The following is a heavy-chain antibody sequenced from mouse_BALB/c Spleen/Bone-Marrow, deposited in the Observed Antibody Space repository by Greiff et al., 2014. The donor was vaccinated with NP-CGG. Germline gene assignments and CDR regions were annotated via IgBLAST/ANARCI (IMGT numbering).Heavy chain of an antibody. D-gene: IGHD1-2*01. CDR3: ARLHYYGYEAY. CDR2: INPDSSTI. CDR1: GFDFSTYW. Sequence: VQLKESGGGLVQPGGSLKLSCAASGFDFSTYWMRWVRQAPGKGLEWIGEINPDSSTINYTPSLKDKFIISRDNAKNTLYLQMSKVRSGDTALYYCARLHYYGYEAYWGQGTLVTVSA. V-gene: IGHV4-1*02. J-gene: IGHJ3*01.